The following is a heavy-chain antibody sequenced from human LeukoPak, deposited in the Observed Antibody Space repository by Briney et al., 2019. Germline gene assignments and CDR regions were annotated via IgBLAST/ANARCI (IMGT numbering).Heavy chain of an antibody. J-gene: IGHJ6*02. Sequence: PGGSLRLSCAASGFTVSSNYMSWVRQAPGKGLEYVSAISSNGGSTYYADSVKGRFTISRDNSKNTLYLQMSSLRAEDTAVYYCVRVIKYCSSTSCYAGWDYYYGMDVWGQGTTVTVSS. D-gene: IGHD2-2*01. V-gene: IGHV3-64D*09. CDR2: ISSNGGST. CDR1: GFTVSSNY. CDR3: VRVIKYCSSTSCYAGWDYYYGMDV.